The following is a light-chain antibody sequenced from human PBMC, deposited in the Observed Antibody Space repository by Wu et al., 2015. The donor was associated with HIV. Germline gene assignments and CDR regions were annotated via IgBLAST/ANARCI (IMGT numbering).Light chain of an antibody. CDR3: QQYGNSPRT. CDR2: GAS. V-gene: IGKV3-20*01. CDR1: QNINNNY. J-gene: IGKJ3*01. Sequence: EIVLTQSPGTLSLSPGERATLSCTASQNINNNYLAWYQQKPGQAPSIVIYGASSRATGIPDRFSGSGSGTDFTLTITRLEPEDFAVYYCQQYGNSPRTFGPGTKVGI.